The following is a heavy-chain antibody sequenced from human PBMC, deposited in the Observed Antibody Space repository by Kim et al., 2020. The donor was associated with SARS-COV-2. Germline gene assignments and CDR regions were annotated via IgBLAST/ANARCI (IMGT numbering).Heavy chain of an antibody. Sequence: GGSLRLSCAASGFTFDDYAMHWVRQAPGKGLEWVSGISWNSGSIGHADSVKGRFTISRDNAKNSLYLQMNSLRAEDTALYYCAKGQWELVGLGTRAGEFDYWGQGTLVTVSS. CDR1: GFTFDDYA. CDR3: AKGQWELVGLGTRAGEFDY. J-gene: IGHJ4*02. D-gene: IGHD1-26*01. V-gene: IGHV3-9*01. CDR2: ISWNSGSI.